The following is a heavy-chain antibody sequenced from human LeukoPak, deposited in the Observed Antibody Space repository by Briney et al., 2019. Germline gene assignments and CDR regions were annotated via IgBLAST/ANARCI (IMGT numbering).Heavy chain of an antibody. CDR3: ATYPTVTTYYFDY. CDR2: IYYSGST. J-gene: IGHJ4*02. Sequence: SETLSLTCTVSGGSISSGDYYWSWIRQPPGKGLEWNGYIYYSGSTYYNPSLKSRVTISVDTSKNQFSLKLSSVTAADTAVYYCATYPTVTTYYFDYWGQGTLVTVSS. V-gene: IGHV4-30-4*01. D-gene: IGHD4-17*01. CDR1: GGSISSGDYY.